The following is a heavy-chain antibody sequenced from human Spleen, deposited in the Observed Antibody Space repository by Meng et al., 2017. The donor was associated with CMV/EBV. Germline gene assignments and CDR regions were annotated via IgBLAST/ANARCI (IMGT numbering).Heavy chain of an antibody. Sequence: GSLRLSCTVSGGSISSYYWGWIRQPPGKGLEWIGSIYFTGSTYYNPSLKSRLTISVDTSESHFSLRLSSVTAADTAVYYCARSNEYYYYAMDVWGQGTTVTVSS. CDR3: ARSNEYYYYAMDV. D-gene: IGHD2-8*01. J-gene: IGHJ6*02. CDR2: IYFTGST. V-gene: IGHV4-39*02. CDR1: GGSISSYY.